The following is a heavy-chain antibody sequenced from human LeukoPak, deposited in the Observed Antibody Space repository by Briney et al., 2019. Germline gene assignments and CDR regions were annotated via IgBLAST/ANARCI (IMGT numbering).Heavy chain of an antibody. V-gene: IGHV4-61*02. J-gene: IGHJ3*02. Sequence: PSETLSLTCTVSGGSISSGSYYWSWIRQPAGKGLEWIGRIYTSGSTNYNPSLKSRVTISVDTSKNQFSLKLSSVTAADTAVYYCAREQDIVVVPAIQGNAFDIWGQGTMVTVSS. CDR2: IYTSGST. D-gene: IGHD2-2*01. CDR3: AREQDIVVVPAIQGNAFDI. CDR1: GGSISSGSYY.